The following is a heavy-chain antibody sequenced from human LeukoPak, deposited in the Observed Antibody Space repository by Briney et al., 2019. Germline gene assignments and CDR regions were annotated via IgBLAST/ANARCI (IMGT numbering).Heavy chain of an antibody. D-gene: IGHD3-3*01. Sequence: SETLSLTCTVSGGSVNSGSYYWSWIRQPPGKGLEWIGEINHSGSTNYNPSLKSRVTISVDTSKNQFSLKLSSVTAADTAVYYCARGSDFWSGYTFWGQGTLVTVSS. J-gene: IGHJ4*02. CDR2: INHSGST. CDR3: ARGSDFWSGYTF. V-gene: IGHV4-39*07. CDR1: GGSVNSGSYY.